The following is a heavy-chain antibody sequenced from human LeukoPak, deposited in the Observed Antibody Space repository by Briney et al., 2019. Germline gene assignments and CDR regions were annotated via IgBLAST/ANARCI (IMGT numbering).Heavy chain of an antibody. Sequence: PSETLSLTCAVYGGSFSGYYWSWIRQPPGKGLEWIGEINHSGGTIYNPSLKSRLTISIDTSTNQFSLNLSSVTAADTAVYYCARRGRVTSWVFGFDYWGQGTLVTVSS. D-gene: IGHD2-21*02. CDR1: GGSFSGYY. CDR3: ARRGRVTSWVFGFDY. J-gene: IGHJ4*02. CDR2: INHSGGT. V-gene: IGHV4-34*01.